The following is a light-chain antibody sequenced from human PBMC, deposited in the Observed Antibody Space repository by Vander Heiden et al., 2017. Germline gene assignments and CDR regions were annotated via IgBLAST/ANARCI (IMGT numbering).Light chain of an antibody. CDR3: QQYYTTPLT. V-gene: IGKV4-1*01. J-gene: IGKJ4*01. CDR1: QSVLYSSTNKNY. CDR2: WAS. Sequence: IVMTQSPDSLAVSLDERATINCKSSQSVLYSSTNKNYLAWYQQKSGQPPKLLIYWASTRKSGVPDRFSGSGSGTDFTLTISSLQAEDVAVYYCQQYYTTPLTFGGGTKVEI.